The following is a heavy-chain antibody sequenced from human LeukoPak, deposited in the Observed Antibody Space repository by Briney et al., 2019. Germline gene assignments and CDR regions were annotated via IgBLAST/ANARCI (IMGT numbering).Heavy chain of an antibody. CDR2: ISVYNGNT. CDR3: ARAQGVIAASGGDP. CDR1: GYAFTTYG. V-gene: IGHV1-18*01. Sequence: ASVKVSCKASGYAFTTYGLTWVRQAPGQGLEWMGWISVYNGNTNYAQKFQGRVTLTTDTSTSTAYMELRSLRSDDTAVYYCARAQGVIAASGGDPWGQGTLVTVSS. D-gene: IGHD6-6*01. J-gene: IGHJ5*02.